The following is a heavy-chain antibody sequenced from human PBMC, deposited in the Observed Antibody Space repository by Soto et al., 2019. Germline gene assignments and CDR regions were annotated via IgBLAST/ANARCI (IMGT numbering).Heavy chain of an antibody. J-gene: IGHJ4*02. CDR1: GYAFTSYA. CDR2: INAGNGNT. CDR3: ARGERFLEWLFSYYLDN. Sequence: ASVKVSSKASGYAFTSYARHWLRQAPGPRLEWMGWINAGNGNTKYSQKFQGRGTITRDTSASTAYMELSSLRSEDTAVYYCARGERFLEWLFSYYLDNWGQGTLVTVS. V-gene: IGHV1-3*01. D-gene: IGHD3-3*01.